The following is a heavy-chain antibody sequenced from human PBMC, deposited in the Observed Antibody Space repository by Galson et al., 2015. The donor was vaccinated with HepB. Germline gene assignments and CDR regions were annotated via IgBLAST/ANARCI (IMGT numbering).Heavy chain of an antibody. Sequence: SLRLSCAASGFTFSSYSVNWVRQAPGKGLEWVSSISSSSSYIYYADSVKGRFTISRDNAKNSLYLQMNSLRAEDTAVYYCARDPSSYERWFGGSFMYYFDYWGQGALVTVSS. D-gene: IGHD3-10*01. CDR1: GFTFSSYS. V-gene: IGHV3-21*01. J-gene: IGHJ4*02. CDR3: ARDPSSYERWFGGSFMYYFDY. CDR2: ISSSSSYI.